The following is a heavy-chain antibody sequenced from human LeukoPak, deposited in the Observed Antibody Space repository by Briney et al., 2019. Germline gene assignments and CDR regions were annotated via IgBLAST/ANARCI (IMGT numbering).Heavy chain of an antibody. CDR2: INPNSGGT. J-gene: IGHJ5*02. CDR3: ARAGTAAYYDSSGSWFDP. D-gene: IGHD3-22*01. V-gene: IGHV1-2*02. Sequence: ASVKVSCKASGYTFTGYYMHWVRQAPGQGLEWMGWINPNSGGTSYAQKFQGRVTMTRDTSISTAYMELSRLRSEDTAVYYCARAGTAAYYDSSGSWFDPWGQGTLVTVSS. CDR1: GYTFTGYY.